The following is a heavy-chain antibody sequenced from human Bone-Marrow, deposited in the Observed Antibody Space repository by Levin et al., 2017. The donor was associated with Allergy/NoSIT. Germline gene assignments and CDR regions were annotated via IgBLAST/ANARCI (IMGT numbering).Heavy chain of an antibody. CDR3: ARELADTAADTFDI. V-gene: IGHV1-18*01. Sequence: ASVKVSCKASGYSFTFFGISWVRQAPGQGLEWMGWISPYNGDTNYAQKFQGRVTMTTDTSTSTAYMELRSLRSDDTAVYYCARELADTAADTFDIWGKGTMVTVSS. CDR1: GYSFTFFG. J-gene: IGHJ3*02. D-gene: IGHD5-18*01. CDR2: ISPYNGDT.